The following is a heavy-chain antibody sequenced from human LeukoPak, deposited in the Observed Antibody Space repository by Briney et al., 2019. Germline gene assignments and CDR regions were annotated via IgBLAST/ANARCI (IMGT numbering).Heavy chain of an antibody. J-gene: IGHJ4*02. CDR3: AKDRYGYSCSSGFDY. V-gene: IGHV3-30*02. Sequence: PGGSLRLSCAASGFTFSSYGMHWVRQAPGKELEWVAFIRYDGSNKYYADSVKGRLTISRGNSKNTLYLQMNSLRAEVTAVYYCAKDRYGYSCSSGFDYWGQGTLVTVSS. D-gene: IGHD6-6*01. CDR2: IRYDGSNK. CDR1: GFTFSSYG.